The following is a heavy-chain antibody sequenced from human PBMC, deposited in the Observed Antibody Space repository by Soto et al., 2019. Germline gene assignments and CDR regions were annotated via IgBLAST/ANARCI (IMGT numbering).Heavy chain of an antibody. CDR1: GYSFTSYW. CDR2: IYPGDSDT. CDR3: ERHGVGDILTGQPDY. J-gene: IGHJ4*02. Sequence: GESLKISCKGSGYSFTSYWIGWGRQIPGKGLEWMGIIYPGDSDTRYSPSFQGQVTISADKSISTAYLQWSSLKASDTAMYYCERHGVGDILTGQPDYWGQGTLVTVSS. D-gene: IGHD3-9*01. V-gene: IGHV5-51*01.